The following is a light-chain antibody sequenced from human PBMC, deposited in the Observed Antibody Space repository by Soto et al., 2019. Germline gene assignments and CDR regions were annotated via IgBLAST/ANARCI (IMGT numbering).Light chain of an antibody. J-gene: IGLJ1*01. CDR3: SSYTSSSTLYA. Sequence: QSVLTQPASVSGSPGQSITISCTGTSSDVGRYNYVSWCQQHPGKAPKLMIHDVSNRPSGVSDRFSGSKSGNTASLTISGLQAEDEADYYCSSYTSSSTLYAFGTGTKVTVL. CDR2: DVS. V-gene: IGLV2-14*01. CDR1: SSDVGRYNY.